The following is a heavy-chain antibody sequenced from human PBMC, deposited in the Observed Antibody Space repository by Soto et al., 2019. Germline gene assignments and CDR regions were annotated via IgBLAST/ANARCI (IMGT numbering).Heavy chain of an antibody. V-gene: IGHV3-23*01. CDR2: ISYGGGTT. Sequence: PGGSLRLSCAASEFTFSNYAMSWVRQAPGKGLEWVSAISYGGGTTYYADSVKGRFTISRDNSKNTLYLQMNSLRAEDTAVYYCAKNDYYDSSGPGMDVWGRGTTVTVSS. CDR1: EFTFSNYA. J-gene: IGHJ6*02. D-gene: IGHD3-22*01. CDR3: AKNDYYDSSGPGMDV.